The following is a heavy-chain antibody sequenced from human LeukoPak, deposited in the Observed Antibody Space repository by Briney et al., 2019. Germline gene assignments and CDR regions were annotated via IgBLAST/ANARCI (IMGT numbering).Heavy chain of an antibody. CDR1: SHSIRFVGYY. Sequence: PSETLSLPCTLSSHSIRFVGYYCPWVPQHPAESLGCFGYIYYSGSTYYNPSLKSRVTISVDTSKNQFSLKLSSVTAADTAVYYCARGKADDAFDIWGQGTMVTVSS. J-gene: IGHJ3*02. V-gene: IGHV4-31*03. CDR3: ARGKADDAFDI. CDR2: IYYSGST.